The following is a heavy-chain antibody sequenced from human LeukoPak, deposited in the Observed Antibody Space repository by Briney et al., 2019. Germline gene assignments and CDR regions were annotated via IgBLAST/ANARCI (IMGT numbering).Heavy chain of an antibody. D-gene: IGHD6-13*01. J-gene: IGHJ4*02. CDR3: ARGRRAAAGTDLDY. Sequence: ASVKVSCKASGYTFTSYDINWVRQATGQGLEWMGWMNPNSGNTGYAQKFQGRVTMTRNTSISTAYMELSSLRSEDTAVYYCARGRRAAAGTDLDYWGQRTLVTVSS. CDR1: GYTFTSYD. CDR2: MNPNSGNT. V-gene: IGHV1-8*01.